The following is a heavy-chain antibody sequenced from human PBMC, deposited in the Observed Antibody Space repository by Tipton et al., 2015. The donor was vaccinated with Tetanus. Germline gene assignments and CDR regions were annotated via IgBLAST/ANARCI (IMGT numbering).Heavy chain of an antibody. V-gene: IGHV4-31*03. CDR1: GGSISSSGYY. Sequence: TLSLTCTVSGGSISSSGYYWSWIRQHTGKGLEWFGYIHYSGSTYYNPSLKSRVTMSIDTSKNQFSLRLSSVTAADTAVYYCARDRHYCRGGNCYQDWFDPWGQGTLVTVSS. CDR2: IHYSGST. CDR3: ARDRHYCRGGNCYQDWFDP. J-gene: IGHJ5*02. D-gene: IGHD2-15*01.